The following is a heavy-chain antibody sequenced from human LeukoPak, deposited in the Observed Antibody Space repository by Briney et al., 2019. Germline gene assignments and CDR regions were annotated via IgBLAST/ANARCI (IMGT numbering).Heavy chain of an antibody. CDR2: ITAGGGST. Sequence: GGSLRLSCAASGFTFSSYAMSWVRQAPGKGLEWVSTITAGGGSTYYADSVKGRIIISRDNSKNTLYLQMNSLRAEDTAVYYCAKDKWQWLRLPDCWGQGTLVTVSS. V-gene: IGHV3-23*01. CDR3: AKDKWQWLRLPDC. D-gene: IGHD5-12*01. CDR1: GFTFSSYA. J-gene: IGHJ4*02.